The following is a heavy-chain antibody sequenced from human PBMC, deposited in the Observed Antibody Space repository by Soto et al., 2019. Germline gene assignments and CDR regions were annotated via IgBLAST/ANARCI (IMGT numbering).Heavy chain of an antibody. CDR1: GGSISSSSYY. CDR2: MYNTGST. J-gene: IGHJ6*02. D-gene: IGHD4-17*01. Sequence: PSETLSLTCTVSGGSISSSSYYWGWIRQPPGKGLEWIGYMYNTGSTDYNPSFKSRVTISVDTSKNQFSLKLSSVTAADTAVYYCARHPNGDYRTLLPYYYYGMDVWGQGTTVTVSS. V-gene: IGHV4-39*01. CDR3: ARHPNGDYRTLLPYYYYGMDV.